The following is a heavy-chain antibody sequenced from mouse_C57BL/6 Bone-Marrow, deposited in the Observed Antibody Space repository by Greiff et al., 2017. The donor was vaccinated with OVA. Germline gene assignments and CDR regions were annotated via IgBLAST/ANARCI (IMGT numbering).Heavy chain of an antibody. V-gene: IGHV5-9*04. CDR1: GFTFSSYT. CDR2: ISGGGGNT. J-gene: IGHJ3*01. Sequence: EVQLQESGGGLVKPGGSLKLSCAASGFTFSSYTMSWVRQTPEKRLEWVATISGGGGNTYYPDSVKGRFTISRDNAKNTLYLQMSSLRSEDTALYYCARRGLRRTWFAYWGQGTLVTVSA. CDR3: ARRGLRRTWFAY. D-gene: IGHD2-2*01.